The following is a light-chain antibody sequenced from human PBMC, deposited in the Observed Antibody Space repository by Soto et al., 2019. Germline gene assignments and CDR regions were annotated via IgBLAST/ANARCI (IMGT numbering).Light chain of an antibody. CDR3: TVWDDSLRGRL. CDR1: SSSIESNY. CDR2: RNN. Sequence: QSVLTQPPSASGTARQRVTISCSGTSSSIESNYVYWYQQLPGTAPRLLIYRNNQRPSGVPDRFSGSKSGTSASLAISALRSEDEADYYCTVWDDSLRGRLFGGGTKVTVL. V-gene: IGLV1-47*01. J-gene: IGLJ2*01.